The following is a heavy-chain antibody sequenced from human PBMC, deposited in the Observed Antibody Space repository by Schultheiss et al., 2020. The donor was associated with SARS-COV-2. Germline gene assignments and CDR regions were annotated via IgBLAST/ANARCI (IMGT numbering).Heavy chain of an antibody. CDR2: VSAYNGNT. CDR1: DYTFTNYG. CDR3: ARGPRSSGWYYFDY. D-gene: IGHD6-19*01. Sequence: ASVKVSCKASDYTFTNYGITWVRQAPGQGLEWMGWVSAYNGNTKYSQKFQGRVTITRDTSASTAYMELSSLRSEDTAVYYCARGPRSSGWYYFDYWGQGTLVTVSS. J-gene: IGHJ4*02. V-gene: IGHV1-18*01.